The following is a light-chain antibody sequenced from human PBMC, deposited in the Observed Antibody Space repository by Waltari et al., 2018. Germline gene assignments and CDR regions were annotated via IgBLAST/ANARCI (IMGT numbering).Light chain of an antibody. J-gene: IGKJ4*01. CDR2: WAS. CDR1: QSLLYSSVNKNC. CDR3: QQYCSSPLT. Sequence: DIVLTQSPDSLAVSLGERATINCKSSQSLLYSSVNKNCLAWYKQKAGQPPKVLIYWASTREPGVPDQFSGSGSGTDFTLTISSLQAEDVAVYYCQQYCSSPLTFGGGTKVEIK. V-gene: IGKV4-1*01.